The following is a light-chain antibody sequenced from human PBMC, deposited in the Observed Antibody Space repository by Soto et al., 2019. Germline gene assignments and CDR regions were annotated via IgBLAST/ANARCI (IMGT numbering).Light chain of an antibody. Sequence: QSVLTQPPSVTGAPGQRVTISCTGSNSNIGAGYPVHWYQQFPGAAPKLLIYADTHRPSGVPDRFSGSKSGTSASLAITGLQAEDEADYYCQSYDSSLSASYVFGGGTKLTVL. V-gene: IGLV1-40*01. J-gene: IGLJ1*01. CDR2: ADT. CDR3: QSYDSSLSASYV. CDR1: NSNIGAGYP.